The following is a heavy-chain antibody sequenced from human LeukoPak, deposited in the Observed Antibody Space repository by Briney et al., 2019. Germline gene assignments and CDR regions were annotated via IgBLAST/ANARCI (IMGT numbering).Heavy chain of an antibody. Sequence: GGSLRLSCAASGLTFSSYAMSWVRHAPGKGLEWVAAISGSGGSTYYADSVKGRFTISRDNSKNTLYLQMNSLRAEDTAVYYCAKDDWWMGYCSGGSCYPLGYWGQGTLVTVSS. D-gene: IGHD2-15*01. CDR2: ISGSGGST. J-gene: IGHJ4*02. CDR3: AKDDWWMGYCSGGSCYPLGY. V-gene: IGHV3-23*01. CDR1: GLTFSSYA.